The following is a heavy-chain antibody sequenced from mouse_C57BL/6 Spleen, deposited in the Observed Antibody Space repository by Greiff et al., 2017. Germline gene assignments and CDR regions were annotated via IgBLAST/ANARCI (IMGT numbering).Heavy chain of an antibody. CDR3: ARGITRYAMDY. Sequence: EVKLMESGPELVKPGASVKIPCKASGYTFTDYNMAWVKQSHGKSLEWIGDINPNNGGTIYNQKFKGKATLTVDKSSSTAYMELRSLTSEDTAVYYCARGITRYAMDYWGQGTSVTVSS. V-gene: IGHV1-18*01. CDR1: GYTFTDYN. CDR2: INPNNGGT. J-gene: IGHJ4*01. D-gene: IGHD2-4*01.